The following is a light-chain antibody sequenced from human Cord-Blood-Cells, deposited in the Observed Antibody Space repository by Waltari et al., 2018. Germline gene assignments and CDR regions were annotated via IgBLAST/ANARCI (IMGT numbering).Light chain of an antibody. V-gene: IGKV1-39*01. CDR1: QSISSS. CDR3: QHSYSTPRT. CDR2: AAS. J-gene: IGKJ1*01. Sequence: DIQMTQSPSSLSASVGDSVTITCRASQSISSSLNWYQQKPGKVPKLLIYAASSLQSGVPSRFSGSGSGTDFTLTISSLQPEDFATYYCQHSYSTPRTFGQGTKVEIK.